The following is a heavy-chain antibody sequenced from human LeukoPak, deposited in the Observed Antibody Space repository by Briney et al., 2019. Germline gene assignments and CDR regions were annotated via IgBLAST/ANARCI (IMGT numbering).Heavy chain of an antibody. D-gene: IGHD6-13*01. Sequence: SETLSLTCTVSGGSISSSSYYWGWIRQPPGKGLEWIGSTYYSGSTYYNPSLKSRVTISVDTSKNQFSLKLSSVTAADTAVYYCAIRYSSSWYGGYYYGMDVWGQGTTVTVSS. CDR1: GGSISSSSYY. J-gene: IGHJ6*02. CDR2: TYYSGST. V-gene: IGHV4-39*01. CDR3: AIRYSSSWYGGYYYGMDV.